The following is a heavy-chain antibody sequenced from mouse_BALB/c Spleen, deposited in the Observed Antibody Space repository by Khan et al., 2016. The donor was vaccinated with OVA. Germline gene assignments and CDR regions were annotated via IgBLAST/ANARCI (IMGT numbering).Heavy chain of an antibody. CDR1: GYTFSSYW. V-gene: IGHV1-9*01. Sequence: QVQLKESGAELMKPGASVKISCKATGYTFSSYWIEWVKQRPGHGLEWIGEILPGSGSTNYNEKFKGKATFTADTSSNTAYMQLSSLTSEDSAVYYCARNYGSSYDWYFDVGGAGTTVPVSS. D-gene: IGHD1-1*01. CDR2: ILPGSGST. CDR3: ARNYGSSYDWYFDV. J-gene: IGHJ1*01.